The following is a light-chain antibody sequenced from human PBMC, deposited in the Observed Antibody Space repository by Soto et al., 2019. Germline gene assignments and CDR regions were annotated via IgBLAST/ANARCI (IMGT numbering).Light chain of an antibody. V-gene: IGKV3-15*01. J-gene: IGKJ1*01. Sequence: EIVMTQSPATLSVSPGERATLSCRASQSINRNLAWYHQRPGQAPRLLMFGASTRATGIPDRFSGSGSGTDFTLTISSLQPEDFATYYCQQANSFPWTFGQGTKVDIK. CDR1: QSINRN. CDR2: GAS. CDR3: QQANSFPWT.